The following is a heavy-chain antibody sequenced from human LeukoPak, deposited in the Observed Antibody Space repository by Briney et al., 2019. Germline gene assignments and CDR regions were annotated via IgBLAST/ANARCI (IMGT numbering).Heavy chain of an antibody. CDR1: GFTFSSYA. J-gene: IGHJ5*02. D-gene: IGHD2-2*01. CDR2: ISGSGGST. Sequence: GGSLRLSCAASGFTFSSYAMSWVRQAPGKGLEWVSAISGSGGSTYYADSVKGRFTISRDNSKNTLYLQMNSLRAEDTAVYYCAKSPSDIVVVPAGYGYNWFDPWGQGTLVTVSS. CDR3: AKSPSDIVVVPAGYGYNWFDP. V-gene: IGHV3-23*01.